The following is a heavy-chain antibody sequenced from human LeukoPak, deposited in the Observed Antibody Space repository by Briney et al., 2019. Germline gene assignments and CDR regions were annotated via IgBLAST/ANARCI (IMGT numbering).Heavy chain of an antibody. V-gene: IGHV1-69*04. CDR2: IIPTSDTA. CDR3: TRRFGSSSWYVSDFDH. J-gene: IGHJ4*02. CDR1: GGTFSSYG. D-gene: IGHD6-13*01. Sequence: SVKVSCKVSGGTFSSYGISWVRQAPGQGLEWMGRIIPTSDTANYAQKFQGRVTITADKSTSTAYMELSSLKSEDTAVYYCTRRFGSSSWYVSDFDHWGQGTLVTVSS.